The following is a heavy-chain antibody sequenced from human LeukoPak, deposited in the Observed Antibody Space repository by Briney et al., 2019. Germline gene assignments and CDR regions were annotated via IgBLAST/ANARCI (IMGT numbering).Heavy chain of an antibody. J-gene: IGHJ4*02. V-gene: IGHV3-21*06. CDR2: IDSSGGYM. CDR1: GFTFSSYW. CDR3: LKGDRRDY. Sequence: WGSLRLSCAASGFTFSSYWMSWVRQVPGKGLEWVSSIDSSGGYMFYADSVKGRFIISRDNAKDSLYLQMNSLRVEDTAVYYCLKGDRRDYWGQGTLVTVTS.